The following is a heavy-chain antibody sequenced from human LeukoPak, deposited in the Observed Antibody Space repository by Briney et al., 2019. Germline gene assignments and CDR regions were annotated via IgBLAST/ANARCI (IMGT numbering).Heavy chain of an antibody. V-gene: IGHV4-59*01. CDR1: DDSITMYY. D-gene: IGHD5-24*01. Sequence: SETLSLTCSVSDDSITMYYWTWIRQPPGKGLEWIGYVDHTGSTNFNPSLNGRVSISRDTTKNLFSLRLRSVTAADTAVYFCARLRVEMATTYGFDPWGQGTLVTVSS. CDR2: VDHTGST. CDR3: ARLRVEMATTYGFDP. J-gene: IGHJ5*02.